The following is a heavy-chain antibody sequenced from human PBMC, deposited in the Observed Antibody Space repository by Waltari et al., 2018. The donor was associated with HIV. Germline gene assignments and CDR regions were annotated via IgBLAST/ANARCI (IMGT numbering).Heavy chain of an antibody. CDR2: SNPNRGGT. CDR3: ASSGTMIVVVPDAFDI. CDR1: GYTFTGYY. V-gene: IGHV1-2*02. J-gene: IGHJ3*02. D-gene: IGHD3-22*01. Sequence: QVQLEQSGAEVKKPGASVKVSCKASGYTFTGYYMHWVRQAPGHGVEWRGWSNPNRGGTNYAQKFQGRVTMTRDTSISTAYMELSRRRSDETAVYYCASSGTMIVVVPDAFDIWGQGTMVTVSS.